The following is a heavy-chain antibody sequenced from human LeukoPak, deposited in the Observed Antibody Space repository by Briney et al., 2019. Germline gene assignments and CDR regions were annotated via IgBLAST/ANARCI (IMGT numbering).Heavy chain of an antibody. V-gene: IGHV3-23*01. CDR2: SGSGGDT. Sequence: GGSPRLSCAASGFTFSSYAMNWVRQAPGKGLEWVSISGSGGDTYYADSVKGRFTISRDNSKNTLYLQMNSLRAEDTAVYYCAKARGATYGTYYFDYWGQGTLVTVSS. D-gene: IGHD4/OR15-4a*01. CDR1: GFTFSSYA. CDR3: AKARGATYGTYYFDY. J-gene: IGHJ4*02.